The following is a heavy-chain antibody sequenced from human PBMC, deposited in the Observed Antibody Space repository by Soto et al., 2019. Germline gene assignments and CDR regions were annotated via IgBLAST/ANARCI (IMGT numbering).Heavy chain of an antibody. CDR2: IYYSGTT. CDR1: GGSISSYY. Sequence: SETLSLTCTVSGGSISSYYWSWIRQPPGKGLEWIGYIYYSGTTYYNPSLKSRVTISVDRSKNQFSLKLSSVTAADTAVYYCARHHDSWGQGTLVTVSS. J-gene: IGHJ4*02. CDR3: ARHHDS. V-gene: IGHV4-59*08.